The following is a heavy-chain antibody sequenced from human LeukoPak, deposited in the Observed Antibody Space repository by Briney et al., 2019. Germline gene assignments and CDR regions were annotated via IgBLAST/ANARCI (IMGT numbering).Heavy chain of an antibody. D-gene: IGHD3-22*01. J-gene: IGHJ4*02. V-gene: IGHV3-23*01. CDR2: ISGSGGST. CDR3: AKDVGRDSSGYYYGY. CDR1: GFTFSSYA. Sequence: GGSLRLSCAASGFTFSSYAMSWVRQAPGKGLEWVSAISGSGGSTYYADSVKGRFTISRDNSKNTLYLRMNSLRAEDTAVYYCAKDVGRDSSGYYYGYWGQGTLVTVSS.